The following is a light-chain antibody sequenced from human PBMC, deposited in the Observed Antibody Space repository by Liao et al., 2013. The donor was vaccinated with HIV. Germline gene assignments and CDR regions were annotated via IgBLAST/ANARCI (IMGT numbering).Light chain of an antibody. CDR1: MLGDKY. CDR2: QDA. V-gene: IGLV3-1*01. Sequence: DELTQPPSVSVSPGQTASITCSGNMLGDKYASWYQQKPGQSPVLLIYQDAKRPSGIPERFSGSNSGNTATLTISGTQAVDEADYYCQAWDSSTGVFGTGTKVTVL. J-gene: IGLJ1*01. CDR3: QAWDSSTGV.